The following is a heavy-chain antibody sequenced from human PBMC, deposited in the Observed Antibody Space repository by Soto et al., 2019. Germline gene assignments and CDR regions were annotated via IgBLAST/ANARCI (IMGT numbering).Heavy chain of an antibody. CDR3: AKADGEQWLMPHLDN. CDR1: GFNFKKFA. V-gene: IGHV3-23*01. J-gene: IGHJ4*02. D-gene: IGHD6-19*01. Sequence: PGGSLRLSCEAPGFNFKKFAMGWVRQAPGEGLEWVAGISCCGGSTSYADSVKGRFSLARDDSKSTLSLHLNSLRFEDTARYFCAKADGEQWLMPHLDNWGQGTLVTVSS. CDR2: ISCCGGST.